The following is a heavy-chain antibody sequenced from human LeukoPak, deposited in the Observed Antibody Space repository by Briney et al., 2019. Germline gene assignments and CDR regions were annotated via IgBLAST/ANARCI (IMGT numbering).Heavy chain of an antibody. V-gene: IGHV3-7*01. CDR2: IKEDGSKI. D-gene: IGHD1-26*01. CDR3: VRGGDALDR. J-gene: IGHJ3*02. Sequence: PGGSLRLSCVASGFIFSSSWMSWARQAPGKGLEWVADIKEDGSKIYYVDSVRGRFTISRDNARNSLYLQMNNLRVEDTAVYYCVRGGDALDRWGQGTLVTVSS. CDR1: GFIFSSSW.